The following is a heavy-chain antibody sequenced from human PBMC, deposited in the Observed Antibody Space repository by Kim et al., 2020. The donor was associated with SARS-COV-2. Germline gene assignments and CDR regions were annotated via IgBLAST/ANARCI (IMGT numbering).Heavy chain of an antibody. V-gene: IGHV3-33*01. CDR1: GFTFSTYG. CDR3: ARGYCGTATCYTGGTSFDF. J-gene: IGHJ4*02. D-gene: IGHD2-2*02. Sequence: GGSLRLSCAASGFTFSTYGMHWVRQAPGKGLEWVATMWYDGSNKYYPDSVKGRFTVSRDNSKNTLYLQVNSLRAEDTAVYYCARGYCGTATCYTGGTSFDFWRRGTRVPVPT. CDR2: MWYDGSNK.